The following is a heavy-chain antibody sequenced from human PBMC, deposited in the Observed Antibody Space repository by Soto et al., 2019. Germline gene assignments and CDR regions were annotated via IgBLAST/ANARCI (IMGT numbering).Heavy chain of an antibody. CDR2: INPNSGGT. CDR3: ARDWAYGDDGGAFDI. CDR1: GYTFTGYY. V-gene: IGHV1-2*04. D-gene: IGHD4-17*01. Sequence: QVQLVQSGAEVKKPGASVKVSCKASGYTFTGYYMHWVRQAPGQGLEWMGWINPNSGGTNYAQKFQGWVTMTRDTSISTAYMELSRLRSDDTAAYYCARDWAYGDDGGAFDIWGQGTMVTVSS. J-gene: IGHJ3*02.